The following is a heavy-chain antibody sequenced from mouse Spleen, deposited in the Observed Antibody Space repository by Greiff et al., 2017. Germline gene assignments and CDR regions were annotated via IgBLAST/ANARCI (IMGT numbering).Heavy chain of an antibody. CDR3: ARNLYDYDRGYAMDY. D-gene: IGHD2-4*01. CDR2: IWSDGST. V-gene: IGHV2-4-1*01. CDR1: GFSLTNYA. Sequence: VKVVESGPGLVAPSQSLSITCTVSGFSLTNYAVHWVRQSPGKGLEWLGVIWSDGSTDYNAAFISRLSISKDNSKSQVFFKMNSLQADDTAIYYCARNLYDYDRGYAMDYWGQGTSVTVSS. J-gene: IGHJ4*01.